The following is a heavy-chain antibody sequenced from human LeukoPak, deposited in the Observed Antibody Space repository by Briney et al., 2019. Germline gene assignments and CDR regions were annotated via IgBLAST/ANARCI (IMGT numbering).Heavy chain of an antibody. CDR3: ARGASSSWNPTGLDWRPKIKWYIDL. CDR2: INPNSGGT. D-gene: IGHD6-13*01. CDR1: GYTFTGYY. J-gene: IGHJ2*01. Sequence: ASVKVSCTASGYTFTGYYIHWVRQAPGKGLEWMGWINPNSGGTNYAQKFQGRVTMTRDTSISTAYMELSRLRSDDTAVYYCARGASSSWNPTGLDWRPKIKWYIDLWGRGTLVTVSS. V-gene: IGHV1-2*02.